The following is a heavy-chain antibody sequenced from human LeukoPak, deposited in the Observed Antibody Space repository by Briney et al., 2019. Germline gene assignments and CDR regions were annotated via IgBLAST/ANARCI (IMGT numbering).Heavy chain of an antibody. CDR1: GFTFSSYG. D-gene: IGHD2-21*01. CDR3: AKSVSVITDFDY. Sequence: GGSLRLSCAASGFTFSSYGMHWVRQAPGKGLEWVAVISYDGTNKYYADSVKGRFTISRDNSKNTLYLQMNSLRAEDTAVYYCAKSVSVITDFDYWGQGTLVTVSS. J-gene: IGHJ4*02. CDR2: ISYDGTNK. V-gene: IGHV3-30*18.